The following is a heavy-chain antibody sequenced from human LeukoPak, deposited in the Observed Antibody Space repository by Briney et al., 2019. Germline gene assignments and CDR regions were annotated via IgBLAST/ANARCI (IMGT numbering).Heavy chain of an antibody. CDR3: ACTMIVEDAFDI. D-gene: IGHD3-22*01. Sequence: SVKVSCKASGGTFSSYAISWVRQAPGQGLEWMGRIIPIFGTANYAQKFQGRVTMTRDTSISTAYMELSRLRSDDTAVYYCACTMIVEDAFDIWGQGTMVTVSS. V-gene: IGHV1-69*05. J-gene: IGHJ3*02. CDR1: GGTFSSYA. CDR2: IIPIFGTA.